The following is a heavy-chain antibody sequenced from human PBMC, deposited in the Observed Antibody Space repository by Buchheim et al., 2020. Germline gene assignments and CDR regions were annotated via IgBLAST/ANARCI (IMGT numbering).Heavy chain of an antibody. J-gene: IGHJ5*02. CDR2: VFHSGST. D-gene: IGHD2-2*01. Sequence: QVQLQESGPGLVKPSETLSLTCAVSGGSISSYNWWNWVRQPPGEGLEWIGEVFHSGSTNYNPSLKSRVTISVDTSKNQFSLKLTSVTAADTAVYYCARVRSTSPARTWSSTESWGQGTL. CDR3: ARVRSTSPARTWSSTES. CDR1: GGSISSYNW. V-gene: IGHV4-4*02.